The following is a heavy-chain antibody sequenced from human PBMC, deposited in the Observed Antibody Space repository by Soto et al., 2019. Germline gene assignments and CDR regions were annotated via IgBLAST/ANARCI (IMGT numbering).Heavy chain of an antibody. D-gene: IGHD2-15*01. Sequence: GRSLRLSCAASGFNFRSHAINLVRQAPGKGLEWVACISYDATDKYYADSVKGRLTISRDDSKNTVFLQMNSLRVDDTAVYYCLRPRSDYFHFGLELWGEGTKVTVSS. V-gene: IGHV3-30*04. CDR1: GFNFRSHA. CDR3: LRPRSDYFHFGLEL. CDR2: ISYDATDK. J-gene: IGHJ6*04.